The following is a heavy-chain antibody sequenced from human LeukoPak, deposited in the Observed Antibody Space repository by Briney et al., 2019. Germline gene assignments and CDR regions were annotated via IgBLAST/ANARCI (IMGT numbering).Heavy chain of an antibody. CDR1: GYTFTSYY. V-gene: IGHV1-46*01. CDR3: ARSPNYDFWSGYPPGFDY. D-gene: IGHD3-3*01. Sequence: GASVKVSCEASGYTFTSYYMHWVRQAPGQGLEWMGIINPSGGSTSYAQKFQGRVTMTRDTSTSTVYMELSSLRSEDTAVYYCARSPNYDFWSGYPPGFDYWGQGTLVTVSS. J-gene: IGHJ4*02. CDR2: INPSGGST.